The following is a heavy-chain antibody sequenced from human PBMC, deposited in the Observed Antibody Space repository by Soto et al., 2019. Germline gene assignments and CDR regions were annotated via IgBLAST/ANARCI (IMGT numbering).Heavy chain of an antibody. CDR2: ISSSSSYI. J-gene: IGHJ3*02. Sequence: EVQLVESGGGLVKPGGSLRLSCAASGFSFSSYSMNWVRQAPGKGLEWVSSISSSSSYIYYADSVKGRFTISRDNEKNSLYLQMNSMRAGDTAVYYCARGYSSGLRTYAFDIWGQGTMVTVSS. CDR1: GFSFSSYS. V-gene: IGHV3-21*01. D-gene: IGHD6-19*01. CDR3: ARGYSSGLRTYAFDI.